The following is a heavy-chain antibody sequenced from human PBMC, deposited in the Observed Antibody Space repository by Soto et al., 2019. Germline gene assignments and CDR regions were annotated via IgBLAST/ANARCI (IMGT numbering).Heavy chain of an antibody. Sequence: GGSLRLSCAASGFTFSSYGMHWVRQAPGKGLEWVAVIWYDGSNKYYADSVKGRFTISRDNSKNTLYLQMNSLRAEDTAVYYCARAPFDGTGVLYFDLWGRGTLVTVSS. CDR1: GFTFSSYG. J-gene: IGHJ2*01. D-gene: IGHD3-10*01. V-gene: IGHV3-33*01. CDR2: IWYDGSNK. CDR3: ARAPFDGTGVLYFDL.